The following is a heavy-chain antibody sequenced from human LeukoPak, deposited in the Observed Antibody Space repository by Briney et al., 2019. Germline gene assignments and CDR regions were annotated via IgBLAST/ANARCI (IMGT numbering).Heavy chain of an antibody. CDR2: ISSSSSTI. V-gene: IGHV3-48*01. CDR3: ARVDIVAKTALDY. Sequence: PGGSLRLSCAASGFTFSSYSMNWVRQAPGKGLEWVSYISSSSSTIYYADSVKGRFTISRDNAKNSLYLQMNSLRAEDTAVYYCARVDIVAKTALDYWGQGTLATVSS. CDR1: GFTFSSYS. D-gene: IGHD5-12*01. J-gene: IGHJ4*02.